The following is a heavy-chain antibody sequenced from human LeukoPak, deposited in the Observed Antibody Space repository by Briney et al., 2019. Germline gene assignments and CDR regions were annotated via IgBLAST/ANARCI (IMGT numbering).Heavy chain of an antibody. CDR3: VTSNNDIAAPDY. D-gene: IGHD6-25*01. CDR2: INPSGGST. CDR1: GYSFTSYY. J-gene: IGHJ4*02. Sequence: ASVKVSCKASGYSFTSYYMHWVRQAPGQGLEWMGIINPSGGSTSYAQKFQGRVTMTRDTSTSTVYMELSSLRSEDTAVYYCVTSNNDIAAPDYWGQGTLLTVSS. V-gene: IGHV1-46*01.